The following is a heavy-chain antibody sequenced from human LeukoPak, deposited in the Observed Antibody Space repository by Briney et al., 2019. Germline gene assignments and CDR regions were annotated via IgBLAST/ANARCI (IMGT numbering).Heavy chain of an antibody. Sequence: GDSVKVSCKASGYTFTGYYMHWVRQAPGQGLEWMGWINPYSGDRNYAQKFQGRITMTGDTSISTAYMELSRLQSDDTAVYYCARDGACSSTSCQSFDYWGQGTLVTVSS. J-gene: IGHJ4*02. CDR2: INPYSGDR. D-gene: IGHD2-2*01. V-gene: IGHV1-2*02. CDR1: GYTFTGYY. CDR3: ARDGACSSTSCQSFDY.